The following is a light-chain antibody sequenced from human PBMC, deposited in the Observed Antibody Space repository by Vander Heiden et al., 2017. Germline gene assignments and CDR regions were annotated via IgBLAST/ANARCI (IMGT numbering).Light chain of an antibody. CDR1: QSLLHSNGYNY. V-gene: IGKV2-28*01. CDR2: LGS. J-gene: IGKJ1*01. CDR3: RQALQTPQT. Sequence: DIVMTQSPLSLPVTPGEPASISCRSSQSLLHSNGYNYLYWYLQKPGQSPQLLIYLGSNRASGVPDRFSGSGSGTDFTLKISRVEAEDVGVYYCRQALQTPQTFGQGTKVEIK.